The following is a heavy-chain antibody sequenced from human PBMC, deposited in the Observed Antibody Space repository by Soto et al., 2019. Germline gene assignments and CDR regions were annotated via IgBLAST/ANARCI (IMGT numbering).Heavy chain of an antibody. V-gene: IGHV3-73*02. D-gene: IGHD5-18*01. CDR1: GFTFSDSA. J-gene: IGHJ4*02. Sequence: EVQLVESGGGLVQPGGSLKLSCAASGFTFSDSAMHRVRQASGKGPEWVGRIRSKVNTYATAYAASVKGRFTISRDDSMNTTYLQMNSLKTEDTAVYYCTRRRDWTAMDPLDYWGQGTLVTVSS. CDR3: TRRRDWTAMDPLDY. CDR2: IRSKVNTYAT.